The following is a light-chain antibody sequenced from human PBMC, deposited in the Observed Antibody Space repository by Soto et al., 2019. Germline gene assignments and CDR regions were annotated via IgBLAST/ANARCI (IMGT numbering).Light chain of an antibody. CDR3: QQYGNSTIT. CDR2: GAS. J-gene: IGKJ5*01. Sequence: ELVMTQSPAPLSVSPWETATLSRRASQSINRYLAWYQNKAGQAPRILIHGASTRATGIPDRFSGSGSGTDFTLTISRLETEDFAVYDCQQYGNSTITFGQGTRVEI. V-gene: IGKV3D-15*01. CDR1: QSINRY.